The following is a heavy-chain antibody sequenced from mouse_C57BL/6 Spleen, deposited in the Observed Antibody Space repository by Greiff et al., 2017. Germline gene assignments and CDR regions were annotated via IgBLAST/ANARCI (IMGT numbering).Heavy chain of an antibody. CDR1: GFTFTDYY. D-gene: IGHD2-1*01. CDR2: IRNKANGYTT. J-gene: IGHJ4*01. V-gene: IGHV7-3*01. Sequence: EVKLVESGGGLVQPGGSLSLSCAASGFTFTDYYMSWVRQPPGKALEWLGFIRNKANGYTTEYSASVKGRFTIARANSQSILYLHMNALRAEDSATYYCARYPPIYYGNYFYAMDYWGQGTSVTVSS. CDR3: ARYPPIYYGNYFYAMDY.